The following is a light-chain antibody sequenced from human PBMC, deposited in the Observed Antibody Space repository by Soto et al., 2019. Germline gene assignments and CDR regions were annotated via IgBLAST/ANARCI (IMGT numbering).Light chain of an antibody. CDR2: KAS. CDR1: QSISSW. Sequence: DIQMTQSPSTLSASVGDRVTITCRASQSISSWLAWYQQKPGKAPKLLIYKASSLESGVPSRFSGSGSGTEFTLTISSLPPDDFATYYCQQYNSYSKMFGQGTKVEIK. CDR3: QQYNSYSKM. V-gene: IGKV1-5*03. J-gene: IGKJ1*01.